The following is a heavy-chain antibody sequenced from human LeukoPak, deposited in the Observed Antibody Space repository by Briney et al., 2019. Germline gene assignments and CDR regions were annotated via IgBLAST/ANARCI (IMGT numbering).Heavy chain of an antibody. D-gene: IGHD3-22*01. CDR2: ISGSGGST. V-gene: IGHV3-23*01. CDR3: ARGQRITMIVVVIREGAFDY. J-gene: IGHJ4*02. CDR1: GFTFSSYA. Sequence: PGGSLRLSCAASGFTFSSYAMSWVRQAPGKGLEWVSAISGSGGSTYYADSVKGRFTISRDNAKNSLYLQMNSLRAEDTAVYYCARGQRITMIVVVIREGAFDYWGQGTLVTVSS.